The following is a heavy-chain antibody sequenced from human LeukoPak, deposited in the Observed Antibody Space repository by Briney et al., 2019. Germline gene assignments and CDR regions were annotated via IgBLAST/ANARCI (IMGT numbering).Heavy chain of an antibody. J-gene: IGHJ4*02. D-gene: IGHD3-22*01. V-gene: IGHV4-4*07. CDR2: IYSSGST. CDR1: GGSISNYY. CDR3: ARDRYAPPGHDSSGYWTVFDF. Sequence: SETLSLTCTVSGGSISNYYWSWIRQPAGKELEWIGRIYSSGSTNYNPSLKSRVTMSVDTSKNQFSLELSSVTAADTAMYYCARDRYAPPGHDSSGYWTVFDFWGQGALVTVSS.